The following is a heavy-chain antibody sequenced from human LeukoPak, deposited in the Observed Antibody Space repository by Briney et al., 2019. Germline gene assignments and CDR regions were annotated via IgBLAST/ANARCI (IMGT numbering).Heavy chain of an antibody. CDR1: GFTFSSYA. D-gene: IGHD3-3*02. CDR3: ARVSGYYYYYYMDV. CDR2: ISYDGSDK. V-gene: IGHV3-30*04. J-gene: IGHJ6*03. Sequence: GGSLRLSCAASGFTFSSYAMYWVRQAPGKGLEWVAVISYDGSDKFYADSVKGRFTISRDSSKNTLYLQMNSLRPEDTAVYYCARVSGYYYYYYMDVWGKGTTVTVSS.